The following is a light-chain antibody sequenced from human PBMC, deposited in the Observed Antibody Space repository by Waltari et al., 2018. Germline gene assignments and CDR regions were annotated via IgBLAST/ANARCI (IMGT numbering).Light chain of an antibody. CDR2: EVS. CDR1: DSDVGAYDF. V-gene: IGLV2-14*01. CDR3: SSYTTSSAPGV. Sequence: QSALTQPASVSGSPGQSITISCPGTDSDVGAYDFVSWYQQHPGKAPHLIIYEVSNRPSGISNRVSASNSGNTASLTISGLQAEDEADYYCSSYTTSSAPGVFGTGTRVTVL. J-gene: IGLJ1*01.